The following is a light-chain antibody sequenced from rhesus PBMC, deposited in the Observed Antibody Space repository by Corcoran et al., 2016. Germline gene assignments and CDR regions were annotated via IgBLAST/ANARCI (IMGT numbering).Light chain of an antibody. CDR3: LQYSSSPYS. Sequence: DIQMTQSPSSLSASVGDKVTITCRASQDISSWLAWYQQNPGKAPKLLIYKASSLQSGVPSRFSGSGSGTDFTLTISSLQPEDFATYYCLQYSSSPYSFGQGTKVEIK. V-gene: IGKV1-22*01. J-gene: IGKJ2*01. CDR1: QDISSW. CDR2: KAS.